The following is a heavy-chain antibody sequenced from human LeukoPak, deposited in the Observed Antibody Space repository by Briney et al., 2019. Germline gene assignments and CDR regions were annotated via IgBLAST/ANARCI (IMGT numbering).Heavy chain of an antibody. Sequence: PSETLSLTCTVSGGSISSSSYYWGWIRQPPGKGLEWIGSIYYSGSTYYNPSLKSRVTISVDTSKNQFSLKLSSVTAADTAVYYCARAGEKAAAARGGWFDPWGQGTLVTVSS. V-gene: IGHV4-39*07. D-gene: IGHD6-13*01. CDR2: IYYSGST. CDR1: GGSISSSSYY. J-gene: IGHJ5*02. CDR3: ARAGEKAAAARGGWFDP.